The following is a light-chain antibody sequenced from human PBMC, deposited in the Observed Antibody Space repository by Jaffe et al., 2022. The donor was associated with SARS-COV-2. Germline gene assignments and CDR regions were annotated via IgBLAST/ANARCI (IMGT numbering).Light chain of an antibody. Sequence: EIVMTQSPTILSVSPGDGATLSCRASQSVTTNLAWYQQKPGQAPRLLIHGASIRATGVPDRFSGSGSGTEFTLTISSLQSEDFAIYYCQQFHNWPPYTFGQGTKLEIK. CDR3: QQFHNWPPYT. V-gene: IGKV3-15*01. CDR2: GAS. CDR1: QSVTTN. J-gene: IGKJ2*01.